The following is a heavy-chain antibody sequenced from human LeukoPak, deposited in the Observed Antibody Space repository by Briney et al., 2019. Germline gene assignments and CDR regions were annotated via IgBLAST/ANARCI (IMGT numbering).Heavy chain of an antibody. CDR2: ISSSSSYI. CDR3: AGMAHGDY. J-gene: IGHJ4*02. D-gene: IGHD6-13*01. Sequence: GGSLRLSCAASGFTFSSYSMNWVRQAPGKGLEWVSSISSSSSYIYYADSVKGRFTISRDDAKNSLYLQMNSLRAEGTAVYYCAGMAHGDYWGQGTLVTVSS. CDR1: GFTFSSYS. V-gene: IGHV3-21*01.